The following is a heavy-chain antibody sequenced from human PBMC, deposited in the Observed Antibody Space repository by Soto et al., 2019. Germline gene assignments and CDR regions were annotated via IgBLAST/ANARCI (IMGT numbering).Heavy chain of an antibody. Sequence: GESLKISCKGSGYSFTSYWIGWVRQMPGKGLEWMGIIYPGDSDTRYSPSFQGQVTISADKSISTAYLQWSSLKASDTAMYYCARHIEYYYDSSDYYQNAFDIWGQGTMVTVSS. CDR2: IYPGDSDT. CDR3: ARHIEYYYDSSDYYQNAFDI. J-gene: IGHJ3*02. V-gene: IGHV5-51*01. D-gene: IGHD3-22*01. CDR1: GYSFTSYW.